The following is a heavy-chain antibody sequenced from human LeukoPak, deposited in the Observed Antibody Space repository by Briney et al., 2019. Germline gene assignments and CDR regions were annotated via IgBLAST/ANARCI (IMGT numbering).Heavy chain of an antibody. CDR3: ARDRGGIVVVTAISDWFDP. Sequence: SVKVSCKASGGTFSSYAISWVRQAPGQGLEWMGRIIPIFGITNYAQKFQGRVTITADKSTSTAYMELSSLRSEDTAVYYCARDRGGIVVVTAISDWFDPWGQGTLVTVSS. V-gene: IGHV1-69*04. J-gene: IGHJ5*02. D-gene: IGHD2-21*02. CDR2: IIPIFGIT. CDR1: GGTFSSYA.